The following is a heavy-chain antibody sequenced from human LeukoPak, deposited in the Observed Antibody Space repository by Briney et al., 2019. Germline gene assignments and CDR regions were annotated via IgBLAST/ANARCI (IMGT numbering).Heavy chain of an antibody. D-gene: IGHD2-15*01. CDR1: GFTFSSYS. CDR3: ARDPPHSPFDS. CDR2: ITGSGGRT. V-gene: IGHV3-23*01. Sequence: GGSLRLSCAAPGFTFSSYSMSWVRQAPGKGLEWVSSITGSGGRTFYADSVKGRFTISRDNPENTLFLQMNSLRADDTAVYYCARDPPHSPFDSWGQGTLVTVSS. J-gene: IGHJ4*02.